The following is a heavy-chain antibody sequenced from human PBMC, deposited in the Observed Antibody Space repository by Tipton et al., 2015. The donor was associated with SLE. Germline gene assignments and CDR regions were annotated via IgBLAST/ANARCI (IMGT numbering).Heavy chain of an antibody. Sequence: TLSLTCTVSGGSISSGGYYWSWIRQHPGKGLEWIGYIYYSGSTYYNPSLKSRVTISVDTSKNQFSLKLSSVTAADTAVYYCARATPLTQRITMADACDIWGQGTMVTVSS. CDR3: ARATPLTQRITMADACDI. D-gene: IGHD3-10*01. V-gene: IGHV4-31*03. CDR1: GGSISSGGYY. J-gene: IGHJ3*02. CDR2: IYYSGST.